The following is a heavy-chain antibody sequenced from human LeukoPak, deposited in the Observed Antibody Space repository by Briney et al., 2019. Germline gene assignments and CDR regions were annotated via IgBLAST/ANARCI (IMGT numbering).Heavy chain of an antibody. V-gene: IGHV4-31*03. J-gene: IGHJ4*02. Sequence: SETLSLTCTVSGGSISSGGYFWRWLRQHPGKGLEWIGYIYYSGSTYYNPSLKSRVTISVDTSKNQFSLKLSSVTAADTAVYYCARAARDGYSYGVVDYWGQGTLVTVSS. CDR3: ARAARDGYSYGVVDY. CDR2: IYYSGST. CDR1: GGSISSGGYF. D-gene: IGHD5-24*01.